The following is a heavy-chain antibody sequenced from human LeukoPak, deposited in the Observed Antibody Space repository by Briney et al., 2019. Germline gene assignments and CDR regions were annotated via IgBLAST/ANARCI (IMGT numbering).Heavy chain of an antibody. J-gene: IGHJ4*02. D-gene: IGHD6-19*01. Sequence: ASVKVSFKASVYTFTGYYMHWVRQAPGQGLEWMGWINPNSGGTNYAQKFQGRVTMTRDTSISTAYMELTRLRSDDTAVYYCARDSGWYSSTNYFDYLGQGTLVTVSS. CDR1: VYTFTGYY. CDR2: INPNSGGT. CDR3: ARDSGWYSSTNYFDY. V-gene: IGHV1-2*02.